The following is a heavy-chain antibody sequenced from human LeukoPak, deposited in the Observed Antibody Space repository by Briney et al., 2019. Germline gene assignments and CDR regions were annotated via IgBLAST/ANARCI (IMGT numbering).Heavy chain of an antibody. D-gene: IGHD2-2*01. V-gene: IGHV1-2*02. CDR1: GYTFTGYY. Sequence: ASVKVSCKASGYTFTGYYMHWVRRAPGQGLEWMGWINPNSGGTNYAQKFQGRVTMTRDTSISTAYMELSRLRSDDTAVYYCARGGPYCSSTSCYHQLKESYFDYWGQGTLVTVSS. CDR3: ARGGPYCSSTSCYHQLKESYFDY. J-gene: IGHJ4*02. CDR2: INPNSGGT.